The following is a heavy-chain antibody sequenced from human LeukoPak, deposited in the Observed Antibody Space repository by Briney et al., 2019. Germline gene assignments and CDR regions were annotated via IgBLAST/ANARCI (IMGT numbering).Heavy chain of an antibody. CDR3: ARVYSRRSSGYYYADY. J-gene: IGHJ4*02. D-gene: IGHD3-22*01. CDR2: MNPNSGNT. CDR1: GYTFTSND. Sequence: ASVKVSCKASGYTFTSNDINWVRQAAGQGLEWMGWMNPNSGNTGYAQKFQGRVTMTRNTSINTAYMELSSLRSEDTAIYYCARVYSRRSSGYYYADYWGQGTLVTASS. V-gene: IGHV1-8*01.